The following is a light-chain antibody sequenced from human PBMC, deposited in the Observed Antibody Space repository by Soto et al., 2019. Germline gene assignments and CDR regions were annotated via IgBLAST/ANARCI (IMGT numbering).Light chain of an antibody. CDR1: QSINSY. J-gene: IGKJ5*01. CDR3: QQTYRIPPT. Sequence: DIQMTQSASSLSASIGHRVTITCRASQSINSYLNWYQQKPGKAPNLLIYAASSLQSGVPPRFSGSGSGTGVTLTISSLHTEDFARYYCQQTYRIPPTFGQGTRLE. CDR2: AAS. V-gene: IGKV1-39*01.